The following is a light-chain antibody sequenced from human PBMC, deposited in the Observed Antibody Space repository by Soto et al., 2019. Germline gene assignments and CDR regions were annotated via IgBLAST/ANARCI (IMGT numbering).Light chain of an antibody. J-gene: IGKJ4*01. Sequence: EIVMTQSPATLSVSPGERATLSCRASQSVSAKSLAWYQHKPGQAPRLLIYGASTRATGIPARFSGSGSGTEFTLTISSLQSEDFAVYYCQQYNNWPPVTFGGGTKVDIK. V-gene: IGKV3-15*01. CDR1: QSVSAKS. CDR2: GAS. CDR3: QQYNNWPPVT.